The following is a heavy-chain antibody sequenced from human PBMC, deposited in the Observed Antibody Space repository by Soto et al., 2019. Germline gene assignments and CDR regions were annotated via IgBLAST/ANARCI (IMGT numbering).Heavy chain of an antibody. CDR1: GFTFSTYA. Sequence: GGSLRLSGAASGFTFSTYAISWVRQAPWKGLEWVSGISGSGVNTYYAESVKGRFTISRDNPKNTLYLQMSSLRAEETAIYYCASRLVLVISSDFDYWGQGTLVAVCS. CDR2: ISGSGVNT. V-gene: IGHV3-23*01. J-gene: IGHJ4*02. D-gene: IGHD3-22*01. CDR3: ASRLVLVISSDFDY.